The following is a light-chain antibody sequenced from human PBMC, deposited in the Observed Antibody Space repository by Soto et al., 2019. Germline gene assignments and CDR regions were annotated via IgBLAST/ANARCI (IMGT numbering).Light chain of an antibody. V-gene: IGKV1-5*01. J-gene: IGKJ5*01. CDR3: QHYHTYST. CDR2: DAS. CDR1: QNIRNL. Sequence: DMEVSHSRYALCSAVGDSLTKTFRASQNIRNLLAWYQQKSGKAPKPLIYDASTLKTGVPSRFSGSGSGSEFNFTITGLQPDDFATYLCQHYHTYSTFGQGTRLEIK.